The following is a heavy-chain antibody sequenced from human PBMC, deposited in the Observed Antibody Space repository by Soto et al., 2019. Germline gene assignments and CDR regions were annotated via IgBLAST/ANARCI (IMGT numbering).Heavy chain of an antibody. V-gene: IGHV4-59*08. J-gene: IGHJ4*02. CDR3: ARLGGYYQAFDQ. D-gene: IGHD3-22*01. CDR1: GGSISSYY. CDR2: IYYSGST. Sequence: SETLSLTCTVSGGSISSYYWSWIRQPPAKGLEWIGYIYYSGSTTYHPSLKSRVTISVDTSKNQFSLNLTSVTAADTAVYYCARLGGYYQAFDQWGQGSLVTVSS.